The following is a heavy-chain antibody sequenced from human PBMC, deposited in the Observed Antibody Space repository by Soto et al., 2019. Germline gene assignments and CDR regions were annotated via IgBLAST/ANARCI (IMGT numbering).Heavy chain of an antibody. CDR2: INHSGST. CDR3: ARRGTYYDFWSGYSTTNSWFDP. Sequence: SETLSLTCAVYGGSFSGYYWSWIRQPPGKGLEWIGEINHSGSTNYNPSLKSRVTISVDTSKNQFSLKLSSVTAADTAVYYCARRGTYYDFWSGYSTTNSWFDPWGQGTLVTVSS. J-gene: IGHJ5*02. V-gene: IGHV4-34*01. CDR1: GGSFSGYY. D-gene: IGHD3-3*01.